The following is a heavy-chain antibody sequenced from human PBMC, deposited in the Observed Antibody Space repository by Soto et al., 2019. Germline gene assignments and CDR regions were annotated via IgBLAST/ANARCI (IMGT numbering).Heavy chain of an antibody. V-gene: IGHV4-30-4*01. Sequence: SETLSLTCSVSGDSIKGGDYYWNWIRQSPEKGLEWIGHIHYGGSTYYNPSLESRVSISIDTSENQFSLELTSVTAADTAVYYCARDGLRLRDAFDIWGPGTMVTVSS. CDR3: ARDGLRLRDAFDI. J-gene: IGHJ3*02. CDR2: IHYGGST. CDR1: GDSIKGGDYY. D-gene: IGHD5-12*01.